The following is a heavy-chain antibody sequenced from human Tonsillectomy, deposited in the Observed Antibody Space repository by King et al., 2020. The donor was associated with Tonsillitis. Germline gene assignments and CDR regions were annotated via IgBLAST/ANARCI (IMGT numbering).Heavy chain of an antibody. V-gene: IGHV3-43D*03. D-gene: IGHD3-10*01. CDR1: GFTFDDYA. CDR2: ISWDGGIP. Sequence: EVQLVQSGGVVVQPGGSLRLSCAASGFTFDDYAMYWVRQAPGKGLEWVALISWDGGIPYYADSVKGRFTISRDNSKNSLYLQMNSLRPEDTALYYCAKVRSPFYYFSGMDVWGKGTTVTVPA. CDR3: AKVRSPFYYFSGMDV. J-gene: IGHJ6*01.